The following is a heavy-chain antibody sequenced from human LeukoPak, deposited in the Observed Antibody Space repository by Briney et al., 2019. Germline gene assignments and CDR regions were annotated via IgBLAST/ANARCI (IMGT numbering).Heavy chain of an antibody. CDR2: IIPIFGTA. Sequence: ASVKVSCKASGGTFSSYAISWVRQAPGQGLKWMGRIIPIFGTANYAQKFQGRVTITTDESTSTAYMELSSLRSEDTAVYYCAREVAYYDILTGYHYMGSYIDYWGQGTLVTVSS. CDR3: AREVAYYDILTGYHYMGSYIDY. J-gene: IGHJ4*02. V-gene: IGHV1-69*05. D-gene: IGHD3-9*01. CDR1: GGTFSSYA.